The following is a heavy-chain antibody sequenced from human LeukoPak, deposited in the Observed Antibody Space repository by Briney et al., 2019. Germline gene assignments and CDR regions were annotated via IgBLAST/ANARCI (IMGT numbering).Heavy chain of an antibody. V-gene: IGHV6-1*01. D-gene: IGHD6-19*01. CDR3: ARGMAVAGNYYCYYGMDV. J-gene: IGHJ6*02. Sequence: SQTLSLTCAISGDSVSSNSAAWNWIRQSPSRGLEWLGRTYYRSKWYNDYAVSVKSRITINPDTSKNQFSLQLNSVTPEDTAVYYCARGMAVAGNYYCYYGMDVWGQGTTVTVSS. CDR1: GDSVSSNSAA. CDR2: TYYRSKWYN.